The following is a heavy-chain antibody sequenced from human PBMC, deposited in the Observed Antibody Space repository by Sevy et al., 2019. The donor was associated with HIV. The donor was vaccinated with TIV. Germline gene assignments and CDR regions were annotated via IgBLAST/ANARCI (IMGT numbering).Heavy chain of an antibody. V-gene: IGHV3-23*01. CDR1: GFMFSTYA. CDR3: AKTIAAAGTGYYFDY. D-gene: IGHD6-13*01. J-gene: IGHJ4*02. CDR2: ISGSGDST. Sequence: GGSLRLSCAASGFMFSTYAMNWVRQAPGKGLDWVSSISGSGDSTYYAESVKGRFTISRDNSKNTLYLQMNSLRAEDTAVYDCAKTIAAAGTGYYFDYWGQGTLVTVSS.